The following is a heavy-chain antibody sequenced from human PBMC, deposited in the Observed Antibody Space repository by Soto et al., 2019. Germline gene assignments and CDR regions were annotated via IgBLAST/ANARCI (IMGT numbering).Heavy chain of an antibody. V-gene: IGHV4-39*02. J-gene: IGHJ4*02. CDR2: IHHSGST. CDR1: GGSISSSSYY. D-gene: IGHD2-8*02. CDR3: ARDKITGLFDY. Sequence: SETLSLTCTVSGGSISSSSYYWGWIRQPPGKGLEWIGSIHHSGSTNYNPSLKSRVTISVDTSKNQFSLKLTSVTAADTAVYYCARDKITGLFDYWGQGTLVTVSS.